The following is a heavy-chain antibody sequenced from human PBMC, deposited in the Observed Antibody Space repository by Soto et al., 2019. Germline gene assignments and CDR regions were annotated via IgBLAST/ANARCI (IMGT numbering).Heavy chain of an antibody. D-gene: IGHD5-12*01. CDR1: GFTFGSYA. Sequence: EVQLLESGGGLLQPGGSLRLSCAASGFTFGSYAMNWVRQAPGKGPEWVSAISASGESAYYPDSVKGRFIISRDNSKNTVSLQINRLRDEDTAVYYCAKGWSSSAFDSYYFDPWGQGTLVTVSS. V-gene: IGHV3-23*01. J-gene: IGHJ4*02. CDR2: ISASGESA. CDR3: AKGWSSSAFDSYYFDP.